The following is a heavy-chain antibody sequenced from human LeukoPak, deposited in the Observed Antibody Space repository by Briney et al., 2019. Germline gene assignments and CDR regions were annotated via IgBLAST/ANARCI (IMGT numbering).Heavy chain of an antibody. D-gene: IGHD6-13*01. CDR3: VRWYRRFNVWDY. CDR1: GFTFSSYE. V-gene: IGHV3-48*03. J-gene: IGHJ4*02. CDR2: ISHSGSTI. Sequence: GGSLRLSCAASGFTFSSYEMNWVRQAPGKGLEWVSYISHSGSTIYYADSVKGRFTVSRDNAMNSLYLQVNSLRAEDTAVYYCVRWYRRFNVWDYWGQGTLVTVSS.